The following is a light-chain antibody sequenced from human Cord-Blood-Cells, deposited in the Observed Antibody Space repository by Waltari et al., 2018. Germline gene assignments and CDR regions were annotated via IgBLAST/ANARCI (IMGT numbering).Light chain of an antibody. CDR3: QAWDSSTYV. CDR1: KLGDKY. CDR2: QDS. V-gene: IGLV3-1*01. Sequence: QTASITCSGDKLGDKYACWYQQKPGQSPVLVIYQDSKRLSGIPERFSGSNSGNTATLTISGTQAMDEADYYCQAWDSSTYVFGTGTKVTVL. J-gene: IGLJ1*01.